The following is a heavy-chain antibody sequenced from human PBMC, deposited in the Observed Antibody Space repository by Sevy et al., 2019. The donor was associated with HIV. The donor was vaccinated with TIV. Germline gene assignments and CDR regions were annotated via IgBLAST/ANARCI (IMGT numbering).Heavy chain of an antibody. CDR2: IYYSGST. D-gene: IGHD3-22*01. CDR3: AREIVEYYDSRTFDI. V-gene: IGHV4-61*01. Sequence: SETLSLTCTVSGGCVSSGSYYWSWIRQPPGKGQEWIGYIYYSGSTNYNPSLKSRVTISVDTSKNQFSLKLSSVTAADTAVYYCAREIVEYYDSRTFDIWGQGTMVTVSS. CDR1: GGCVSSGSYY. J-gene: IGHJ3*02.